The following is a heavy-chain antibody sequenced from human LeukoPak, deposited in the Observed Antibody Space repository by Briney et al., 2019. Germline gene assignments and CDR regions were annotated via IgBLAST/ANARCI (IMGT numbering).Heavy chain of an antibody. CDR1: DESFSGYY. CDR2: INHSGSI. CDR3: AGPYYYDSSGRIFDK. Sequence: SETLSLTCAVYDESFSGYYWSWIRQPPGKGLEWIGEINHSGSINYNPSLKSRVTISLDTSKSQFSLRLSSVTAADTAVYYCAGPYYYDSSGRIFDKWDQGTLVTVSS. J-gene: IGHJ4*02. V-gene: IGHV4-34*01. D-gene: IGHD3-22*01.